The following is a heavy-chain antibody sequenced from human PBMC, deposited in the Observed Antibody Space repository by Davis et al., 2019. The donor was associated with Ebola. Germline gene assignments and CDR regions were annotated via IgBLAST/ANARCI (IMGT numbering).Heavy chain of an antibody. CDR3: ARETGYSWGIDY. Sequence: GESLKISCAASGFTFSSYGMHWVRQPLGKGLEWVVAIWYDGSNKYYADSVKGRFTISRDNSKNTLYLQMNSLRAEDTAVYYCARETGYSWGIDYWGQGTLVTVSS. CDR1: GFTFSSYG. CDR2: IWYDGSNK. V-gene: IGHV3-33*01. D-gene: IGHD1-26*01. J-gene: IGHJ4*02.